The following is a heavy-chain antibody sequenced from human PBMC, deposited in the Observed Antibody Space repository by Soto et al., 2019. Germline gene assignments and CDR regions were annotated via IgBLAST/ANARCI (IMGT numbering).Heavy chain of an antibody. Sequence: ASVKVSCKASGYTFTSYDINWVRQATGQGLEWMGWMNPNSGNTGYAQKFQGRVTMTRDTSTSTVYMELSSLRSEDTAVYYCARAFDFWSGYLYAFDIWGQGTMVTVSS. V-gene: IGHV1-8*01. J-gene: IGHJ3*02. CDR3: ARAFDFWSGYLYAFDI. CDR2: MNPNSGNT. D-gene: IGHD3-3*01. CDR1: GYTFTSYD.